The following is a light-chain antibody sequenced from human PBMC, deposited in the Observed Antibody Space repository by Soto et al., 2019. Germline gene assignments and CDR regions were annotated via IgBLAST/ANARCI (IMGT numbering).Light chain of an antibody. V-gene: IGKV1-5*01. Sequence: IQMTQSPSTLSASVGDRVTITCRASQSISSWLAWYQQKPGKAPKLLIYDASNLESGVPSRLSGSGSGTEFTLTIRSLQPDDFATYHCQQYNSYRTFGQGTKVDIK. J-gene: IGKJ1*01. CDR2: DAS. CDR3: QQYNSYRT. CDR1: QSISSW.